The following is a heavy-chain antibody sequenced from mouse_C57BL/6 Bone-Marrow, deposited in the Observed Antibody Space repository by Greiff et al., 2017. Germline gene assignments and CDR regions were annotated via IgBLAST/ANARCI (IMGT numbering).Heavy chain of an antibody. CDR1: GFTFTDYY. V-gene: IGHV7-3*01. CDR3: ARSYWGFDY. Sequence: EVQVVESGGGLVQPGGSLSLSCAASGFTFTDYYMSWVRQPPGKALEWLGFIRNKANGYTTEYSASVKGRFTISRDNSQSILYLQMNALRAEDSATYYCARSYWGFDYWGQGTTLTVSS. D-gene: IGHD2-10*01. CDR2: IRNKANGYTT. J-gene: IGHJ2*01.